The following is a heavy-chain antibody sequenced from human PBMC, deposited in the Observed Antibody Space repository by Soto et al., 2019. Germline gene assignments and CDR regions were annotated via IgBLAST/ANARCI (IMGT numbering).Heavy chain of an antibody. V-gene: IGHV3-23*01. D-gene: IGHD3-9*01. J-gene: IGHJ4*02. Sequence: PGGSLRLSCAASGFTFSSYAMSWVRQAPGKGLEWVSAISGSGGSTYYADSVKGRFTISRDNSKNTLYLQMNSLRAEDTAVYYCAKVGRYFDWLLPDYWGQGTLVTVSS. CDR1: GFTFSSYA. CDR3: AKVGRYFDWLLPDY. CDR2: ISGSGGST.